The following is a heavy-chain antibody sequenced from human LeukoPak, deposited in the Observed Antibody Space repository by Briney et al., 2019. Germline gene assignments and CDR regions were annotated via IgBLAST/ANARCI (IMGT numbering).Heavy chain of an antibody. D-gene: IGHD2-15*01. J-gene: IGHJ4*02. CDR2: IKEDGSEK. CDR1: GIIFNHYW. V-gene: IGHV3-7*01. CDR3: ARRGWQFDS. Sequence: GGSLRLSCASSGIIFNHYWMSWVRQVPGKGLEWVANIKEDGSEKNYVDSVRGRFTISRDNARSSLYLQMNSLRAEDTAVYYCARRGWQFDSWGQGTLVTVSP.